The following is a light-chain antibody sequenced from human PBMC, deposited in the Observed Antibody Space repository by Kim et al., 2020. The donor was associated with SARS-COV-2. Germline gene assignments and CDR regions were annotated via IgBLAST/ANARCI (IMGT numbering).Light chain of an antibody. CDR3: NSRDSNDNVL. J-gene: IGLJ6*01. CDR2: GKN. CDR1: SLRSYY. V-gene: IGLV3-19*01. Sequence: SSELTQDPAVSVALGQTVRITCQGDSLRSYYATWYQQKPGQAPVVIIYGKNNRPSGIPDRFSGSSSGNTASLTITGTQADDEADYYCNSRDSNDNVLFGSGTQVTVL.